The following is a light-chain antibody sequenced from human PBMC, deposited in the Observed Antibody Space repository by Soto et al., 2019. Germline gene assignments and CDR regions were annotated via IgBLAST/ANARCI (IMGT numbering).Light chain of an antibody. CDR2: DAS. CDR1: QSISSW. Sequence: DIQMTQSPSTLSASVGDRVTITCRASQSISSWLAWYQQKPGKAPELLIYDASSLESGVPSRFSGSGSGTEFTLTISSLQPDDFAPYYCQQYNSYPWTFGQGTKVEIK. CDR3: QQYNSYPWT. V-gene: IGKV1-5*01. J-gene: IGKJ1*01.